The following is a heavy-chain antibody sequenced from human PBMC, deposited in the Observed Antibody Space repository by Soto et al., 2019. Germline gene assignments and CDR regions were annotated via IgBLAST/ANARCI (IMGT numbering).Heavy chain of an antibody. J-gene: IGHJ4*02. CDR1: GGSISSRSYY. CDR2: TYYSGSS. V-gene: IGHV4-39*01. D-gene: IGHD5-18*01. Sequence: QLQLQESGPGLVKPSETLSLTCTVSGGSISSRSYYWGWIRQPPGKGLEWIGTTYYSGSSHYNPSLKSRVTVSLDTSRNQFSLKLNSVTAADTALYYCARRGDSYAVFDYWGPGTLVTVSS. CDR3: ARRGDSYAVFDY.